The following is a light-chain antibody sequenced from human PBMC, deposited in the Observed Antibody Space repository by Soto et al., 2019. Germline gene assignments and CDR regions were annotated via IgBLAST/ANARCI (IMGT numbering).Light chain of an antibody. CDR1: QSVSSN. Sequence: EIVLTQSPATLSLSPWERATLSCRASQSVSSNLAWYQQKPGQAPRLLIYGASSRATGIPDRFSGSGSGTDFTLTISRLEPEDFAVYYCQQYGSSPTFGGGTKVDIK. CDR2: GAS. CDR3: QQYGSSPT. V-gene: IGKV3-20*01. J-gene: IGKJ4*01.